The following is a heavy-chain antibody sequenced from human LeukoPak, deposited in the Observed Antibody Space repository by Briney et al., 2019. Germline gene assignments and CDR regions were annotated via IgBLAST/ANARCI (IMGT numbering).Heavy chain of an antibody. CDR1: GGSISSGSYY. CDR2: IYTSGST. D-gene: IGHD4-17*01. Sequence: MPSQTLSLTCTVSGGSISSGSYYWSWIRQPAGKGPEWIGRIYTSGSTNYNPSLKSRVTISVDTSENQFSLKLSSVTAADTAVYYCARDYGPDAFDIWGQGTMVTVSS. J-gene: IGHJ3*02. CDR3: ARDYGPDAFDI. V-gene: IGHV4-61*02.